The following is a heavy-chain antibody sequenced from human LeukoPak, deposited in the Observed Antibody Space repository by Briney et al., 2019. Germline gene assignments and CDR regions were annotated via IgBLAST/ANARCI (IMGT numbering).Heavy chain of an antibody. Sequence: SVKVSCKASGGTFSSYAISWVRQAPGQGLEWMGGIIPIFGTANYAQKFQGRVTITADESTSTAYMELSSLRSEDTAVYYCARVYSNYPLFDYWGQGTLVSVSS. J-gene: IGHJ4*02. D-gene: IGHD4-11*01. CDR2: IIPIFGTA. CDR3: ARVYSNYPLFDY. CDR1: GGTFSSYA. V-gene: IGHV1-69*13.